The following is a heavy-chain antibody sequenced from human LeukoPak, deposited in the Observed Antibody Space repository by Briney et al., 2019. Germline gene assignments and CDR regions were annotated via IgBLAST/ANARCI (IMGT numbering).Heavy chain of an antibody. J-gene: IGHJ4*02. CDR3: ARGLAQYTY. CDR2: IKEDGSEE. CDR1: GFTFSTYW. V-gene: IGHV3-7*01. Sequence: GGSLRLSCAGSGFTFSTYWMSWVRQAPGKGLEWVANIKEDGSEEYYVDSVKGRFAISRDNAKNSLYLQMNSLRAEDTAVYYCARGLAQYTYWGQGTLATVSS. D-gene: IGHD3-9*01.